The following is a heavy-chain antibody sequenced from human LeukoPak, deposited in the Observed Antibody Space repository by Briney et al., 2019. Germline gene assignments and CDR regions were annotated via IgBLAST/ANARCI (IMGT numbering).Heavy chain of an antibody. Sequence: GGSLRLSCAASGFTFSNYAISWVRQAPGKGLEWVSVISDSGSNTYYADSVKGRFTISRDNSKNTVYLQMNNLRAEETAVYYCAIYNRADYWGQGTLVTVSS. CDR3: AIYNRADY. CDR2: ISDSGSNT. J-gene: IGHJ4*02. V-gene: IGHV3-23*01. D-gene: IGHD1-14*01. CDR1: GFTFSNYA.